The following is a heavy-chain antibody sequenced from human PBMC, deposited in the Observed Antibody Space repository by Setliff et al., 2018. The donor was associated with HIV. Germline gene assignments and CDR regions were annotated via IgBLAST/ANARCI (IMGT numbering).Heavy chain of an antibody. CDR3: VKPYTGYYYDGSVYDDF. D-gene: IGHD3-22*01. Sequence: GGSLRLSCSASGFTFTKYAIYWVRQAPGKGLEYVSGISSMGVGTYYAASVMDRFTVSRDDSKNTVFLQMNRLRTEDTAIYYCVKPYTGYYYDGSVYDDFWGQGTLVTVSS. CDR2: ISSMGVGT. J-gene: IGHJ4*02. CDR1: GFTFTKYA. V-gene: IGHV3-64D*09.